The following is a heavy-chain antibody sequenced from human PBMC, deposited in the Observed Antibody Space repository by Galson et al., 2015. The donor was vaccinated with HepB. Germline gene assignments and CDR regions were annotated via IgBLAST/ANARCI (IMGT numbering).Heavy chain of an antibody. CDR2: ISYDGSNK. CDR1: GFTFSSYA. J-gene: IGHJ6*02. V-gene: IGHV3-30*04. D-gene: IGHD2-15*01. CDR3: ARDRDSCSGGSCYRSVGDV. Sequence: SLRLSCAASGFTFSSYAMHWVRQAPGKGLEWVAVISYDGSNKYYADSVKGRFTISRDNSKNTLYLQMNSLRAEDTAVYYCARDRDSCSGGSCYRSVGDVWGQGTTVTVSS.